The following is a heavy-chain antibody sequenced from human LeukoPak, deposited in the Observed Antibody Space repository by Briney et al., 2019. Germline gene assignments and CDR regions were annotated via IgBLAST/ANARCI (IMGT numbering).Heavy chain of an antibody. D-gene: IGHD3-10*01. V-gene: IGHV1-69*01. CDR2: IIPIFGTA. J-gene: IGHJ5*02. Sequence: SVKVSCKASGGTFSSYAISWVRQAPGQGLEWMGGIIPIFGTANYAQKFQGRVTITADESTSTAYMELSSLRSEDTAVYYCAKYRIQGGKWFDPWGQGTLVTVSS. CDR3: AKYRIQGGKWFDP. CDR1: GGTFSSYA.